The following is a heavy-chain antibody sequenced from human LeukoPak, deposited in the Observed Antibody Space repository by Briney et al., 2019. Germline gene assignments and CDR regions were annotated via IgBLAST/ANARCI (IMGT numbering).Heavy chain of an antibody. CDR1: GXSFTSYW. V-gene: IGHV5-10-1*01. CDR3: ASTAVYSSSWYEIDY. D-gene: IGHD6-13*01. J-gene: IGHJ4*02. CDR2: IDPSDSYT. Sequence: GESLRISCRGSGXSFTSYWISWVRQMPGKGLEWMGRIDPSDSYTNYSPSFQGHVTISADKSISTAYLQWSSLKASDTAMYYCASTAVYSSSWYEIDYWGQGTLVTVSS.